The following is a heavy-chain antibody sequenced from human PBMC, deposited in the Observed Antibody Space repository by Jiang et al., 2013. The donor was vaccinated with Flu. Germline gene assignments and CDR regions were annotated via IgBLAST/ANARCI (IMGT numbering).Heavy chain of an antibody. V-gene: IGHV4-34*01. Sequence: KSRVTISVDTSKNQFSLKLSSVTAADTAVYYCAREVIGNYYGMDVWGQGTTVTVSS. J-gene: IGHJ6*02. CDR3: AREVIGNYYGMDV. D-gene: IGHD1-26*01.